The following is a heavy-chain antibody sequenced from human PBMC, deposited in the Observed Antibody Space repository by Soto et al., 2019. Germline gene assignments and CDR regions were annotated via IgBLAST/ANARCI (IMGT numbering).Heavy chain of an antibody. J-gene: IGHJ4*02. V-gene: IGHV3-48*03. CDR1: GFTFGSFQ. CDR2: ISGSGDTI. CDR3: ARGSKDSYPGSRIFDF. D-gene: IGHD3-10*01. Sequence: GGSLRLSCEASGFTFGSFQMNWVRQAPGRGLEWISHISGSGDTIYYADSVKGRSTISRDNAKDSLALHMNSLRAEDTGVYYCARGSKDSYPGSRIFDFWGRGTLVTVSS.